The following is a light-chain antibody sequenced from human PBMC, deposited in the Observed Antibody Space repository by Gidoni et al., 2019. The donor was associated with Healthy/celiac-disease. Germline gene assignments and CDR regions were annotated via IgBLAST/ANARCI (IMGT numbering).Light chain of an antibody. CDR3: QSYDSSLSGL. CDR2: GNS. V-gene: IGLV1-40*01. J-gene: IGLJ2*01. Sequence: QSVLTQPPSVSGAPGQRVTISCTGSSSTIGAGYDVHWYQQLPGTAPNLLIYGNSKRPSGVPDRFSGSKSGTSASLAITGLQAEDEADYYCQSYDSSLSGLFGGGTKLTV. CDR1: SSTIGAGYD.